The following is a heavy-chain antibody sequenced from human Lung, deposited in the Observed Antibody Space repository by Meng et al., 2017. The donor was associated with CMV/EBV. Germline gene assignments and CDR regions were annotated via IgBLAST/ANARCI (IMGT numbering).Heavy chain of an antibody. Sequence: GGSXRLSCAASGFTFDDYGMSWVRQAPGKGLEWVSGINWNGSSTGYADSVKGRFTISRDNAKNSLYLQMNSLRAEDTALYHCARGAGTAMAPDGYWGQGTLVTVSS. CDR3: ARGAGTAMAPDGY. D-gene: IGHD5-18*01. CDR1: GFTFDDYG. J-gene: IGHJ4*02. V-gene: IGHV3-20*01. CDR2: INWNGSST.